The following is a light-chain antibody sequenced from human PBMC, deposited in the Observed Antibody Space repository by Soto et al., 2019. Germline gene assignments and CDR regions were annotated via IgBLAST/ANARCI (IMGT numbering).Light chain of an antibody. CDR1: QSVSSN. V-gene: IGKV3-15*01. Sequence: ESLLKQYPVTVSRSPGERAPLSCRASQSVSSNLAWYQQKPGQAPGLLIYGASTRATGIPARFSGSGSGAEFTLTISSLQCEDFAVYYCQQYNNWPRTFAQGTKVDIK. CDR3: QQYNNWPRT. CDR2: GAS. J-gene: IGKJ1*01.